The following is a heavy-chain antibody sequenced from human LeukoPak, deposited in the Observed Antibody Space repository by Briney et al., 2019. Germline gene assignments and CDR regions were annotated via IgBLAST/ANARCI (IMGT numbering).Heavy chain of an antibody. V-gene: IGHV3-21*01. J-gene: IGHJ4*02. Sequence: NPGGSLRLSCAASGFTFSSYSMNWVRQAPGKGLEWVSSISSSSSYIYYADSVKGRFTISRDNAKNSLYLQMNSLRAEDTAVYYCARDSIPYGDSPNFDYWGQGTLVTVSS. CDR3: ARDSIPYGDSPNFDY. D-gene: IGHD4-17*01. CDR1: GFTFSSYS. CDR2: ISSSSSYI.